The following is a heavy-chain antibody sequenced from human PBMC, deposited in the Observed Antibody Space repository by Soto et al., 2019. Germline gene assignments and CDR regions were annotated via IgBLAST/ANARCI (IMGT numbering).Heavy chain of an antibody. CDR1: GFTFSSYA. CDR3: ARGGRITVTTSDY. J-gene: IGHJ4*02. V-gene: IGHV3-30-3*01. D-gene: IGHD4-17*01. Sequence: QVQLVESGGGVVQPGRSLRLSCAASGFTFSSYAMHWVRQAPGKGLEWVAVISYDGSNKYYADSVKGRFTISRDNSKNTLYLQMNSLRAEDTAVYYCARGGRITVTTSDYWGQGTLVTVSS. CDR2: ISYDGSNK.